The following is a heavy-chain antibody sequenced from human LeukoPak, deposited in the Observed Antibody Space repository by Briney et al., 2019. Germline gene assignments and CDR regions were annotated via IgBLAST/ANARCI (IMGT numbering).Heavy chain of an antibody. CDR3: ARDPDIVVVVAATQRYFDL. J-gene: IGHJ2*01. Sequence: PSETLSLTCAVYGGSFSGYYWSWIRQPPGKGLEWIGEINHSGSTNYNPSLKSRVTISVDTSKNQFSLKLSSVTAADTAVYYCARDPDIVVVVAATQRYFDLWGRGTLVTVSS. CDR2: INHSGST. CDR1: GGSFSGYY. V-gene: IGHV4-34*01. D-gene: IGHD2-15*01.